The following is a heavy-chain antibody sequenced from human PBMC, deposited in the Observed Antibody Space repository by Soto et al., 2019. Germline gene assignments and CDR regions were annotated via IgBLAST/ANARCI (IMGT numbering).Heavy chain of an antibody. J-gene: IGHJ5*02. CDR1: GGSISNYY. CDR3: ARDRHSYGPSNWFDP. CDR2: IHYSGTT. D-gene: IGHD5-18*01. V-gene: IGHV4-59*01. Sequence: PSETLSLTCTVSGGSISNYYWSWIRQPPGKGLEWIGYIHYSGTTNYNPSLKSRVTMSVDTSKNQFSLKLSSVTAADTAVYYCARDRHSYGPSNWFDPWGQGTLVTVSS.